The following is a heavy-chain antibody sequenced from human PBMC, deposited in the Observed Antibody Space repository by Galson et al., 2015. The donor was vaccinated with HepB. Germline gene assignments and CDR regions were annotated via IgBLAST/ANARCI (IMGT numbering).Heavy chain of an antibody. J-gene: IGHJ4*02. CDR1: GFTFSSYA. D-gene: IGHD1-26*01. CDR2: ISGSGGST. Sequence: SLRLSCAASGFTFSSYAMSWVRQAPGKGLEWVSAISGSGGSTYYADSVKGRFTISRDNSKNTLYLQMNSLSAEDTAVYYCAKDIVRWELPPDYWGQGTLVTVSS. V-gene: IGHV3-23*01. CDR3: AKDIVRWELPPDY.